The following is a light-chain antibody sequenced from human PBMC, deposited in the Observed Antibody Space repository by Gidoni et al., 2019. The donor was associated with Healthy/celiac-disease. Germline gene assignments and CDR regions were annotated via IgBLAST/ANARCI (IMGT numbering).Light chain of an antibody. V-gene: IGLV2-14*03. CDR2: DVS. Sequence: QSALTQPASVSGSPGQSITISCTGASIDVGGYNYVSWYQQHPGNAPKLMIYDVSNRPSVVSNRFSGSKSGNTASLTISGLQAEDEADYYCSSYTSSSRVVFGGGTKLTVL. J-gene: IGLJ2*01. CDR3: SSYTSSSRVV. CDR1: SIDVGGYNY.